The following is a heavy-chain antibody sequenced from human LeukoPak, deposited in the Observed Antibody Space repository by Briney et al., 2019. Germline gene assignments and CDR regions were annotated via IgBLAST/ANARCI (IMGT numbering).Heavy chain of an antibody. CDR3: ARDYCSGGSCYFDY. CDR1: GLTFSNYG. Sequence: GSLRLSCAASGLTFSNYGMHWVRQAPGKGLEWVAVIWNDGSNQFYADSVKGRFTISRDNSKNTVYLQMNSLRAEDTAVYYCARDYCSGGSCYFDYWGQGTLSPSPQ. D-gene: IGHD2-15*01. CDR2: IWNDGSNQ. J-gene: IGHJ4*02. V-gene: IGHV3-33*01.